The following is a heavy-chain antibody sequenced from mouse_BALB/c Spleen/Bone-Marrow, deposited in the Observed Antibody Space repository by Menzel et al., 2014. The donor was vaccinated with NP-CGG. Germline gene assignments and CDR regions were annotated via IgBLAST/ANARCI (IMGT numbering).Heavy chain of an antibody. D-gene: IGHD2-4*01. J-gene: IGHJ2*01. CDR2: ISSGGSYT. V-gene: IGHV5-6*02. Sequence: DVKLVESGGDLVKPGGSLKLSCAASGFTFSSYGMSWVRQTPDKRLEWVATISSGGSYTYYPDSVKGRFTISRDNAKNTLYLQMSSLKSEDTAMYYCARQTDYDYDGYFDYWGQGTTLTVSS. CDR3: ARQTDYDYDGYFDY. CDR1: GFTFSSYG.